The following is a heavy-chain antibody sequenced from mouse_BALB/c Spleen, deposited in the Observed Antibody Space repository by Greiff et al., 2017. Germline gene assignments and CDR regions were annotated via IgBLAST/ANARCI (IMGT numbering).Heavy chain of an antibody. CDR1: GFTFSDYG. J-gene: IGHJ4*01. Sequence: EVKLVESGGGLVQPGGSRKLSCAASGFTFSDYGMAWVRQAPGKGPEWVAFISNLAYSIYYADTVTGRFTISRENAKNTLYLEMSSLRSEDTAMYYCARDQGTTLGAMDYWGQGTSVTVSS. CDR3: ARDQGTTLGAMDY. D-gene: IGHD1-1*01. V-gene: IGHV5-15*02. CDR2: ISNLAYSI.